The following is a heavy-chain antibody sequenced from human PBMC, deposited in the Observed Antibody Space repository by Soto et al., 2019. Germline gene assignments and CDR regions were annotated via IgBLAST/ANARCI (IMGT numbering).Heavy chain of an antibody. J-gene: IGHJ6*02. D-gene: IGHD2-2*01. Sequence: PAEATCKASGGSFRRYAISWVRQANEQGLEWMGGILPIFGSPSHAQKFQGRVTVTADESTSTAYLELTSLTSEDTAMYYCVFGDCTTTSCSYYFYGLDVWGQGSPVTV. V-gene: IGHV1-69*13. CDR3: VFGDCTTTSCSYYFYGLDV. CDR2: ILPIFGSP. CDR1: GGSFRRYA.